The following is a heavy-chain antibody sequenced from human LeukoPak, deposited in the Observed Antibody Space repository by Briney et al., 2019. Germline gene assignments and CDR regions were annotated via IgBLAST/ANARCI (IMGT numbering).Heavy chain of an antibody. Sequence: GGSLRLSCAASGFTFDDYVMNWVRQAPGKGLEWVSGISWNSGTIGYADSVKGRFTISRDNAKNSLYLQMNSLRAEDTALYYCVKGAAYHLGDAFDIWGQGTMVTVSS. CDR3: VKGAAYHLGDAFDI. D-gene: IGHD2-15*01. V-gene: IGHV3-9*01. CDR1: GFTFDDYV. J-gene: IGHJ3*02. CDR2: ISWNSGTI.